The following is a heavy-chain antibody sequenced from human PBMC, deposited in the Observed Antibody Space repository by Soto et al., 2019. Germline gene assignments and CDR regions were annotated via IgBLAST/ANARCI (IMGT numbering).Heavy chain of an antibody. J-gene: IGHJ4*02. CDR1: GGSISSSSYY. Sequence: SETLSLTCTVSGGSISSSSYYWGWIRQPPGKGLEWIGSIYYSGSTYYNPSLKSRVTISVDTSKNQFSLKLSSVTAADTAVYYCARLKRSYDILTGPLVGTNFDYWGQGTLVTVSS. D-gene: IGHD3-9*01. CDR2: IYYSGST. CDR3: ARLKRSYDILTGPLVGTNFDY. V-gene: IGHV4-39*01.